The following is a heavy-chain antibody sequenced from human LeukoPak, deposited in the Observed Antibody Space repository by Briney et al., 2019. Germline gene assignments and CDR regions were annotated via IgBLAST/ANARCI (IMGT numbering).Heavy chain of an antibody. D-gene: IGHD2-21*01. CDR3: ARGRPRVIDAFDI. CDR1: GFTLSSYA. Sequence: TGGSLRLSCAASGFTLSSYAMSWVRQAPGKGLEWVSSISASGGGTYYADSVKGRFTISRDNSKNTLYLQMDSLRAGDTAVYYCARGRPRVIDAFDIWGQGRMVTVSS. J-gene: IGHJ3*02. V-gene: IGHV3-23*01. CDR2: ISASGGGT.